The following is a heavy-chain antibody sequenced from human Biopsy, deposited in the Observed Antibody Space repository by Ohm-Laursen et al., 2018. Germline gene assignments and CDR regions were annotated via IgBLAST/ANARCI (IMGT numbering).Heavy chain of an antibody. Sequence: TQTLTLTSTLSGFSLNTRGMSVTWIRQPPGKALEWLARIDWDDAKFYNGALKTRLTISKDTSENHVVLTLSDVDPVDTATYYCARIPILVVPAAIVYRHRRHLQGLDVWGQGTTVIVSS. J-gene: IGHJ6*02. D-gene: IGHD2-2*02. CDR1: GFSLNTRGMS. CDR2: IDWDDAK. CDR3: ARIPILVVPAAIVYRHRRHLQGLDV. V-gene: IGHV2-70*16.